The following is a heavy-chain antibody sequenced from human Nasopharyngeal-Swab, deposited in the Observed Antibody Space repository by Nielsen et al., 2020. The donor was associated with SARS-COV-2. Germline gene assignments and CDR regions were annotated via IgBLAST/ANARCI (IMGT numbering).Heavy chain of an antibody. D-gene: IGHD5-12*01. CDR3: ARDSPGYGGYNY. Sequence: GESLKISCVASGFTFSNYWMSWVRQAPVKGLEWVGNIKQDGSEKYYVDSVRGRFTISRDNAKNSLSLQMNSLRDDDTAVYYCARDSPGYGGYNYWGQGTLVTVSS. J-gene: IGHJ4*02. V-gene: IGHV3-7*01. CDR1: GFTFSNYW. CDR2: IKQDGSEK.